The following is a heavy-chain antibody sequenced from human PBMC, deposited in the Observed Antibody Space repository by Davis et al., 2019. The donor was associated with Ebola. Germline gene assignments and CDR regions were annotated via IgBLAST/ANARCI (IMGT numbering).Heavy chain of an antibody. CDR1: GFTFSDYY. Sequence: GESLKISCAASGFTFSDYYMSWIRQAPGKGLEWVAVISYDGSNKYYADSVKGRFTISRDNSKNTLYLQMNSLRAEDTAVYYCAKAGGYTWYFDYWGQGTLVTVSS. V-gene: IGHV3-30*18. D-gene: IGHD5-12*01. CDR3: AKAGGYTWYFDY. J-gene: IGHJ4*02. CDR2: ISYDGSNK.